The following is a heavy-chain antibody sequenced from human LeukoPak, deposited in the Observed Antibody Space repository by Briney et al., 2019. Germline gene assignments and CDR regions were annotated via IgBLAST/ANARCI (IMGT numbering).Heavy chain of an antibody. D-gene: IGHD3-3*01. CDR1: GGSISSYY. CDR3: ARERDDFWSGPHLEHWFDP. J-gene: IGHJ5*02. V-gene: IGHV4-4*07. Sequence: SETLSLTCTVSGGSISSYYWSWIRQPAGKGLEWIGRIYTSGSTNYNPSLKSRVTMSVDTSKNQFSLKLSSVTAADTAVYYCARERDDFWSGPHLEHWFDPWGQGTLVTVSS. CDR2: IYTSGST.